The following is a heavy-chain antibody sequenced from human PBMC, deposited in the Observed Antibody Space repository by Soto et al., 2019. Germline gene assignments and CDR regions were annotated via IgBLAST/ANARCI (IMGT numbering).Heavy chain of an antibody. Sequence: DVQLLESGGGLVQPGGSLRLSCAAPGFTFSSYAMSWVRQAPGKGLEWVSAISGSGGSTYYADSVQSRFTISRDNFKNTLYLQMNCLRAEDTAVYYWAKRRDAAAGQGVGAFDIWGQVTMVTVSS. V-gene: IGHV3-23*01. CDR3: AKRRDAAAGQGVGAFDI. CDR2: ISGSGGST. D-gene: IGHD6-13*01. J-gene: IGHJ3*02. CDR1: GFTFSSYA.